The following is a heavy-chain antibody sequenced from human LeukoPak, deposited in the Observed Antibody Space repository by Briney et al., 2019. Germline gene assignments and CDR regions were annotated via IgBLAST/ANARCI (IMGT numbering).Heavy chain of an antibody. V-gene: IGHV4-59*01. CDR1: GGSISSYY. Sequence: PSETLSLTCTVSGGSISSYYWSWIRQPPGKGLEWIGYIYYSGSTNYNPSLKSRVTISVDTSRNQFSLKLSSVTAADTAVYYCARDADDYGDYLDAFDIWGQGTMVTVSS. CDR2: IYYSGST. D-gene: IGHD4-17*01. CDR3: ARDADDYGDYLDAFDI. J-gene: IGHJ3*02.